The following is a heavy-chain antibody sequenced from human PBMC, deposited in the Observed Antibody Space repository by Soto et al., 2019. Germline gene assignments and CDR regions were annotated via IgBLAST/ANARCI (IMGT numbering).Heavy chain of an antibody. D-gene: IGHD6-13*01. CDR2: ISAYNGNT. J-gene: IGHJ6*02. V-gene: IGHV1-18*04. CDR3: ARGIGYSSSWYRVDYYGMDV. Sequence: ASVKVSCKASGYTFTSYGISWVRQAPGQGLEWMGWISAYNGNTNYAQKLQGRVTMTTDTSTSTAYMELRSLRSDDTAVYYCARGIGYSSSWYRVDYYGMDVWGQGTTVTVSS. CDR1: GYTFTSYG.